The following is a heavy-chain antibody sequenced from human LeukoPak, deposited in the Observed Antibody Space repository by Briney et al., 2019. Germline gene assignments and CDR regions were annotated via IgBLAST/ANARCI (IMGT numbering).Heavy chain of an antibody. J-gene: IGHJ4*02. D-gene: IGHD4-17*01. CDR3: ARGADYGDYY. V-gene: IGHV4-34*01. CDR2: INHSGST. Sequence: SETLSLTCAVYGGSFSGYYWSWTRQPPGKGLEWIGEINHSGSTNYNPSLKSRVTISVDTSKNQFSLKLSSVTAADTAVYYCARGADYGDYYWGQGTLVTVSS. CDR1: GGSFSGYY.